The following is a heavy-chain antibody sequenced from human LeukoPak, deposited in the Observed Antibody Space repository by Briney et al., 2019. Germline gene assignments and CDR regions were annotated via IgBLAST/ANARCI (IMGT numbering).Heavy chain of an antibody. CDR1: GGSFSGYY. CDR3: ARGYYDILTGYHYYFDY. J-gene: IGHJ4*02. V-gene: IGHV4-34*01. Sequence: SETLSLTCAVYGGSFSGYYWSWIRRPPGKGLEWIGEINHSGSTNYNPSLKSRVTISVDTPKNQFSLKLSSVTAADTAVYYCARGYYDILTGYHYYFDYWGQGTLVTVSS. D-gene: IGHD3-9*01. CDR2: INHSGST.